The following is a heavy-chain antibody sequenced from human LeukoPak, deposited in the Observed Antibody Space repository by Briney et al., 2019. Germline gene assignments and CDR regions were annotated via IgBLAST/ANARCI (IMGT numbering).Heavy chain of an antibody. CDR1: GGSISSYY. D-gene: IGHD3-22*01. CDR2: IYYSGST. Sequence: SETLSLTCTVSGGSISSYYWSWLRQPPGKGLEWIGYIYYSGSTNYNPSLKSRVTISVDTSKNQFSLKLSSVTAADTAVYYCARHSSGYYYGYDYWGQGTLVTVSS. CDR3: ARHSSGYYYGYDY. J-gene: IGHJ4*02. V-gene: IGHV4-59*08.